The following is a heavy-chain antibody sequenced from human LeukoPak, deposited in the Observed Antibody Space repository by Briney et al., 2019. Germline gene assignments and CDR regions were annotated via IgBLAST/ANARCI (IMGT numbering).Heavy chain of an antibody. J-gene: IGHJ3*01. V-gene: IGHV4-4*07. D-gene: IGHD3-22*01. CDR2: LHASEST. Sequence: TSETPSLTCTVSGAHISNYYWTWVRQSAAQGLEWIGRLHASESTIYNPSLKSRVTMSIDTSKDQLSLTLTSVTAADSAVYYCASLSSGAAFDVWGQGTVVTVSS. CDR1: GAHISNYY. CDR3: ASLSSGAAFDV.